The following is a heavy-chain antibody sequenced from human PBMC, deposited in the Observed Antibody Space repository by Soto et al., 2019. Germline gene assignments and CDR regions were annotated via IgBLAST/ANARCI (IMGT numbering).Heavy chain of an antibody. D-gene: IGHD6-19*01. J-gene: IGHJ4*02. Sequence: QVQLVESGGGLVKPGGSLRLSCAASGFTFSDYYMNWIRQAPGKGLEWVSYISSSGDTIYYADSVKGRFTMSKDNAKNSLYVQMDSLRAEDTAVYYCARGGVAYTSGWGIDYWGQGTLVTVSS. CDR1: GFTFSDYY. V-gene: IGHV3-11*01. CDR3: ARGGVAYTSGWGIDY. CDR2: ISSSGDTI.